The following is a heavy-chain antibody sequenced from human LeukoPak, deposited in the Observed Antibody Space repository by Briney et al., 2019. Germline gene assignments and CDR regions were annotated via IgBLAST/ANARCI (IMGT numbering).Heavy chain of an antibody. V-gene: IGHV3-23*01. CDR1: GFTFSSYA. D-gene: IGHD5-12*01. CDR3: AKGPNRAMVATGNIAY. J-gene: IGHJ4*02. Sequence: GGSLRLSCAASGFTFSSYAMSWVRQAPGKGLEWVSTLSESGGSTYYADSVKGRFTISRDNSKNTLYLQMNSLRAEDTAVYYCAKGPNRAMVATGNIAYWGQGTLVTVSS. CDR2: LSESGGST.